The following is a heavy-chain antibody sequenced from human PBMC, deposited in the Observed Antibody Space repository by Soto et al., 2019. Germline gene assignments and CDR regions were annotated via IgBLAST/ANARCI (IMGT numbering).Heavy chain of an antibody. Sequence: ASVKVSCKASGYTFTNYGFSWVRQAPGQGLEWIGWISGYNGNTKYAEKFQGRVTMTTDTSTSTGHMELRSLRSDDTAVYYCAREGPAPYYYYGMDVWG. CDR1: GYTFTNYG. CDR2: ISGYNGNT. J-gene: IGHJ6*02. V-gene: IGHV1-18*01. CDR3: AREGPAPYYYYGMDV.